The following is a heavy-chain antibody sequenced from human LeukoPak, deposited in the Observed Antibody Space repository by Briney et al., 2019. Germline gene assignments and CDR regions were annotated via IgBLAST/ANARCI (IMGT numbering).Heavy chain of an antibody. Sequence: PSETLSLTCTVSGGSVSSSSYHWGWIRQPPGKGLEWIGSFYYSGNTYYNPSLKSRVTISVDTSKNQFSLKLSSVTATDTAVYYCARGGYSGYDYNYWGQGTLVTVSS. D-gene: IGHD5-12*01. CDR1: GGSVSSSSYH. J-gene: IGHJ4*02. CDR2: FYYSGNT. CDR3: ARGGYSGYDYNY. V-gene: IGHV4-39*01.